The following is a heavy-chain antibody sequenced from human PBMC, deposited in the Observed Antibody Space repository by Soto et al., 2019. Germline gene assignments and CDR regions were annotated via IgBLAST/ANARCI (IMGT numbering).Heavy chain of an antibody. CDR3: ARSYCSSTSCYVGYYYYYMDV. J-gene: IGHJ6*03. V-gene: IGHV1-18*01. CDR2: ISAYNGNT. Sequence: ASVKVSCKASGYTFTSYGISWVRQAPGQGLEWMGWISAYNGNTNYAQKLQGRVTMTTDTSTSTAYMGLRGLRSDDTAVYYCARSYCSSTSCYVGYYYYYMDVWGKGTTVTVSS. CDR1: GYTFTSYG. D-gene: IGHD2-2*01.